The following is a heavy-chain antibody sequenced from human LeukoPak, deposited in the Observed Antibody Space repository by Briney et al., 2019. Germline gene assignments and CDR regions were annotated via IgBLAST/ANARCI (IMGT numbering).Heavy chain of an antibody. CDR3: ARDHVDEVVAATGGFDP. Sequence: SETLSLTCAVSGYSISSGSYYWSWIRQPAGKGLEWIGRIYTSGSTDYNPSLKSRVTISVDTSKNQFSLKLSSVTAADTAVYYCARDHVDEVVAATGGFDPWGQGTLVTVSS. CDR1: GYSISSGSYY. J-gene: IGHJ5*02. D-gene: IGHD2-15*01. CDR2: IYTSGST. V-gene: IGHV4-61*02.